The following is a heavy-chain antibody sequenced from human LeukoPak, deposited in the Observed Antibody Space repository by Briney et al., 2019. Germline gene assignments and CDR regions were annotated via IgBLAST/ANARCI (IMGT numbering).Heavy chain of an antibody. CDR2: IYYTGST. J-gene: IGHJ4*02. D-gene: IGHD3-22*01. V-gene: IGHV4-59*01. Sequence: SETLSLTCAVSGGSISGYYWSWIRQSPGKGLESIGFIYYTGSTNYNPSLRSRVTISVDTSKNQFSLRLSSVTAADTAVYYCARFSNYYDSSVHCLDHWGQGTLVSVSS. CDR1: GGSISGYY. CDR3: ARFSNYYDSSVHCLDH.